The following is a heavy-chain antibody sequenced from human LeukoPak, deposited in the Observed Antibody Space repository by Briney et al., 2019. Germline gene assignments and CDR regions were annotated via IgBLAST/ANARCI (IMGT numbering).Heavy chain of an antibody. CDR1: GFTFSSYS. CDR3: ARGRGIVVVPAATATNWFDP. V-gene: IGHV3-21*01. D-gene: IGHD2-2*01. Sequence: GGSLRLSCAASGFTFSSYSMNWVRQAPGKGLEWVSSISSSSSYIYYADSVKGRFTISRDNAKNSLYLQMNSLRAEDTAVYYCARGRGIVVVPAATATNWFDPWGQGTLVTVSS. J-gene: IGHJ5*02. CDR2: ISSSSSYI.